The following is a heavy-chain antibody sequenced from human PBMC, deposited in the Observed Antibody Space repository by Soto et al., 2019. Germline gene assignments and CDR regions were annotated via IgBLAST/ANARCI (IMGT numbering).Heavy chain of an antibody. D-gene: IGHD6-19*01. CDR3: AKVYRIAVAANYYYGMDV. V-gene: IGHV1-69*13. Sequence: SVKVSCKASGGTFSSYAISWVRQAPGQGLEWMGGIIPIFGTANYAQKFQGRVTITADESTSTAYMELSSLRSEDTAVYYCAKVYRIAVAANYYYGMDVWGQGTTVTVSS. CDR2: IIPIFGTA. CDR1: GGTFSSYA. J-gene: IGHJ6*02.